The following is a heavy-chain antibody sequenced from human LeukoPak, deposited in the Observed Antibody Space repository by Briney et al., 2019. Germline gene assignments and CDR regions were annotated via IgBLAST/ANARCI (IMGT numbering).Heavy chain of an antibody. J-gene: IGHJ4*02. CDR1: GFTFSSYA. Sequence: GGSLRLSCVASGFTFSSYAMSWVRQAPGKGLEWVSGFSETNSGTYYADSVKGRFTISRDNSRNTLYLQMNSLGAEDTAEYFCAKVVRTGNSMFDFWGQGTLVTVSS. D-gene: IGHD2/OR15-2a*01. V-gene: IGHV3-23*01. CDR3: AKVVRTGNSMFDF. CDR2: FSETNSGT.